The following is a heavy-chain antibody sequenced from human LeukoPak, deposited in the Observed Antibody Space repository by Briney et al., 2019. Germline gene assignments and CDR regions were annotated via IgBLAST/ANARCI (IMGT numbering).Heavy chain of an antibody. CDR1: GFTFSSYA. CDR3: AKDLLVVTAINFDY. CDR2: ISGSGGST. Sequence: GGSLRLSCAASGFTFSSYAMSWVRQAPGKGLEWVSAISGSGGSTYYADSVRGRFTISRDNSKNTLYLQMNSLRAEDTAVYYCAKDLLVVTAINFDYWGQGTLVTVSS. J-gene: IGHJ4*02. D-gene: IGHD2-21*02. V-gene: IGHV3-23*01.